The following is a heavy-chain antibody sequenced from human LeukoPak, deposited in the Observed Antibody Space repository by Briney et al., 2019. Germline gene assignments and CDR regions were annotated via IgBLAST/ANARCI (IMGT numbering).Heavy chain of an antibody. CDR3: ARSRSGRYWYFDL. Sequence: SETLSLTCAVSGDSITSYYFSWIRQPPGKGLEWIGYIYYSESTNYNPSLKSRVTISVDTSKNQFSLKLSSVTAADTAVYYCARSRSGRYWYFDLWGRGTLVTVSS. CDR1: GDSITSYY. CDR2: IYYSEST. V-gene: IGHV4-59*01. J-gene: IGHJ2*01.